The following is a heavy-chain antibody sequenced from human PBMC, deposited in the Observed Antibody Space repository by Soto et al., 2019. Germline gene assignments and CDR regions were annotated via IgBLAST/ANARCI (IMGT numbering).Heavy chain of an antibody. D-gene: IGHD3-9*01. CDR2: ISGSGGST. CDR1: GFTFSSYA. V-gene: IGHV3-23*01. Sequence: GGSLRLSCAASGFTFSSYAMSWVRQAPGKGLEWVSAISGSGGSTYYADSVKGRFTISRDNSKNMLYLQMNSLRAEDTAVYYCAKSGGYFDWLPPDYWGQGTLVTVSS. CDR3: AKSGGYFDWLPPDY. J-gene: IGHJ4*02.